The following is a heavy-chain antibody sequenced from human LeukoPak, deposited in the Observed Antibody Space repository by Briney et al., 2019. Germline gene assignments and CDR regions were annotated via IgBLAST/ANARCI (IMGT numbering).Heavy chain of an antibody. CDR3: ARGATISETGYFDF. J-gene: IGHJ4*03. V-gene: IGHV4-34*01. CDR1: GGSLSRFY. Sequence: SETLSLTCAVYGGSLSRFYWSWIRQSPGKGLEWIAEIDHRGDTNYNPSVKSRVTVSVDTSKNQFSLKVRSLSAADTAVYYCARGATISETGYFDFWGQGTLVTVSS. D-gene: IGHD5-24*01. CDR2: IDHRGDT.